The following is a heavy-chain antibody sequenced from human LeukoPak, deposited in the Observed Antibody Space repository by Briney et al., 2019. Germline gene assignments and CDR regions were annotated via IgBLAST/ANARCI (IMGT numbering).Heavy chain of an antibody. CDR1: GFTLSNAG. D-gene: IGHD5-18*01. CDR2: IKSKTDGGTT. Sequence: PGGSLRLSCVTSGFTLSNAGRSWVRQPPGKGREWAGRIKSKTDGGTTDYAAPVKGRFTISRDDSKNTLYLQMNSLKTEDAAVYYCARESGYSYGYFDYWGQGTLVTVSS. CDR3: ARESGYSYGYFDY. J-gene: IGHJ4*02. V-gene: IGHV3-15*01.